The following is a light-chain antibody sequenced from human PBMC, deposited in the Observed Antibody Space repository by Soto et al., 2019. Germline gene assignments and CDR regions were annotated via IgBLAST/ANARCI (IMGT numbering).Light chain of an antibody. J-gene: IGLJ1*01. Sequence: QSVLTQPRTVSAAPGQKVTISCSGGSSNIGNNYVSWYQHLPGTAPKLLIFDSDERPSGIPDRFSGSKSGTSATLGITGLQTGDEADYYCGTWDSSLSVYVFGTGTKVTVL. CDR3: GTWDSSLSVYV. V-gene: IGLV1-51*01. CDR1: SSNIGNNY. CDR2: DSD.